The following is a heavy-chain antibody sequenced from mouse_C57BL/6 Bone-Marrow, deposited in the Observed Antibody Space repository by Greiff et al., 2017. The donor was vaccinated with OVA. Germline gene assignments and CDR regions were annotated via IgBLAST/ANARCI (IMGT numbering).Heavy chain of an antibody. J-gene: IGHJ4*01. D-gene: IGHD1-1*01. V-gene: IGHV14-1*01. CDR2: IDPEDGDT. CDR3: TTSFYYYGSSVYAMDY. CDR1: GFNIKDYY. Sequence: EVQGVESGAELVRPGASVKLSCTASGFNIKDYYMHWVKQRPEPGLEWIGRIDPEDGDTEYAPKFPGKATMTADTSSNPASLQLSSLTSEDTAVYYCTTSFYYYGSSVYAMDYWGQGTSVTVSS.